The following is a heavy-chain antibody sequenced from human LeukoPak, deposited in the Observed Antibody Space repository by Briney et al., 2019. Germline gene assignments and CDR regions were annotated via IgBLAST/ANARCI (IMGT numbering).Heavy chain of an antibody. CDR2: INPNSGGT. J-gene: IGHJ4*02. D-gene: IGHD3-9*01. Sequence: ASVKVSCKASGYTFTGYYMHWVRQAPGQGLEWMGWINPNSGGTNYAQKFQGRVTMTRDTSISTAYMELSRLRSDDTAVYYCARAIRYFDWLLGAQDYYFDYWGQGTLVTVSS. CDR1: GYTFTGYY. V-gene: IGHV1-2*02. CDR3: ARAIRYFDWLLGAQDYYFDY.